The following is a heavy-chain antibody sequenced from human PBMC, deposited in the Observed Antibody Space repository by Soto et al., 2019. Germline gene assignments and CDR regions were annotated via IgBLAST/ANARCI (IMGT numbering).Heavy chain of an antibody. V-gene: IGHV3-30*14. Sequence: QVPLVESGGGVVQPGRSLRLSCAASGFTFSSYAMHWVRQAPGKGLQWVEVISYDGSNKYYADSVKGRFTISRDNGKNTRFPDINSLRAEDTAIYYCEGEDGAASTCGMDVWGQRTQVAVCS. CDR2: ISYDGSNK. J-gene: IGHJ6*02. CDR3: EGEDGAASTCGMDV. D-gene: IGHD4-17*01. CDR1: GFTFSSYA.